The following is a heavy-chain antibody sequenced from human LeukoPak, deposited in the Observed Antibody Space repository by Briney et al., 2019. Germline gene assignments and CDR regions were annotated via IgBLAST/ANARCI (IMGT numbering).Heavy chain of an antibody. CDR3: TRSGFGGGVHFDY. J-gene: IGHJ4*02. D-gene: IGHD3-16*01. V-gene: IGHV1-8*01. CDR1: GYTFTNYD. Sequence: ASVKVSCKASGYTFTNYDINWVRQAAGQGLEWMGWMNPNSGDTGYVEKFQGRITMTRDTSMNTAYMELSSLRSEDTAVYYCTRSGFGGGVHFDYWGQGTPVTASS. CDR2: MNPNSGDT.